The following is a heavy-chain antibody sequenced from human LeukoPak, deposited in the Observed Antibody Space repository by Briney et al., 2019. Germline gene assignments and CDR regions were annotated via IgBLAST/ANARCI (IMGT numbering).Heavy chain of an antibody. D-gene: IGHD6-19*01. V-gene: IGHV4-39*01. J-gene: IGHJ4*02. CDR1: GGSISSSSYY. CDR3: ARRRYSSGWQIAY. CDR2: IYYSGST. Sequence: PSETLSLTCTVSGGSISSSSYYWGWIRQPPGKGLEWIGSIYYSGSTYYNPSLKSRVTISVDTSKNQFSLKLSSVTAADTAVYYCARRRYSSGWQIAYWGQGTLVTVSS.